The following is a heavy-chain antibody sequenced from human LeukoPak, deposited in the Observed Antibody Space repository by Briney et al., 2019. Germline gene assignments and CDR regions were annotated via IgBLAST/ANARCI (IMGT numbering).Heavy chain of an antibody. V-gene: IGHV4-59*01. CDR2: IYYSGST. CDR1: GGSISRYY. Sequence: PSETLSLTCTVSGGSISRYYWSWIRQPPGKGLEWIGYIYYSGSTTYNPSLKSRVAISVDTSKNQFSLKLTSVTAADAAVYYCARGGVPETTMVIDYWGQGTLVTVSS. CDR3: ARGGVPETTMVIDY. J-gene: IGHJ4*02. D-gene: IGHD5-18*01.